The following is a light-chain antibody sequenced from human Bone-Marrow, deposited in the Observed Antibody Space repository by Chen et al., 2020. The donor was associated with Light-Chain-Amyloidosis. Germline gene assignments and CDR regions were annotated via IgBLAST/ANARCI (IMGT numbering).Light chain of an antibody. V-gene: IGLV1-47*01. Sequence: QSVLTQPPSAFGTPGQSVPIPCSGACSNIGIKYVYWYQHFPRAAPTLLIHRNNQRPSGVPDRFSASKSGTSAFLAISGLRSEDEADYYCAAWDGSLSGYVFGTGTKVIVL. CDR2: RNN. J-gene: IGLJ1*01. CDR3: AAWDGSLSGYV. CDR1: CSNIGIKY.